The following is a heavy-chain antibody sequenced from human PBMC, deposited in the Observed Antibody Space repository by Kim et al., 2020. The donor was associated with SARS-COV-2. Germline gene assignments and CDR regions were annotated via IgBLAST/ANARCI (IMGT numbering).Heavy chain of an antibody. CDR1: GGSISSYC. CDR2: MSYSGST. V-gene: IGHV4-59*13. CDR3: SRGFDP. Sequence: SETLSLTCTVSGGSISSYCWSWVRHPPGKGLEWVGYMSYSGSTNNNPTPTSRGPITVAASTNQFPLTLRSGTVADAAASYYSRGFDPCGQGTLVTVS. J-gene: IGHJ5*02.